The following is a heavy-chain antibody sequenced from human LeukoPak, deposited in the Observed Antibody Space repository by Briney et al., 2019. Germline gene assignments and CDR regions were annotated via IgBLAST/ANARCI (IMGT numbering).Heavy chain of an antibody. J-gene: IGHJ1*01. CDR2: ISAYNGNT. D-gene: IGHD3-22*01. CDR3: AKYYYDSSGYSEYFQH. CDR1: GYTFTNYG. Sequence: ASVKVSCKASGYTFTNYGISWVRQAPGQGLEWMGWISAYNGNTNYAQKPQGRVTMTTETSTSTAYMELRSLRSDDTAVYYCAKYYYDSSGYSEYFQHWGQGTLVTVSA. V-gene: IGHV1-18*01.